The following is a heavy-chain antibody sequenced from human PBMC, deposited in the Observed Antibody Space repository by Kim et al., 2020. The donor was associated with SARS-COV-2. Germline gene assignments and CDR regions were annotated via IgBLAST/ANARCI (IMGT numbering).Heavy chain of an antibody. D-gene: IGHD3-10*01. J-gene: IGHJ5*02. Sequence: GGSLRLSCAASGFTFSSYAMSWVRQAPGKGVEWVSAISGSGGSTYYADSVKGRFTISRDNSKNTLYLQMNSLRAEDTAVYYSAKDLGGYYGSGSYYNVIPWGQGTLVTVSS. CDR3: AKDLGGYYGSGSYYNVIP. V-gene: IGHV3-23*01. CDR2: ISGSGGST. CDR1: GFTFSSYA.